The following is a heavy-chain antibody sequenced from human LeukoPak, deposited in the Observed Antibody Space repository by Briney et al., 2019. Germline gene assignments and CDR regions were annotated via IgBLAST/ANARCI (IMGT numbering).Heavy chain of an antibody. D-gene: IGHD6-13*01. CDR1: GYTFTGYY. Sequence: ASVKVSYKASGYTFTGYYMHWVRQAPGQGLEWMGWINPNSGGTNYAQKFQGRVTMTRDTSISTAYMELSRLRSDDTAVYYCARAGYSSSWRSWFDPWGQGTLVTVSS. J-gene: IGHJ5*02. CDR2: INPNSGGT. V-gene: IGHV1-2*02. CDR3: ARAGYSSSWRSWFDP.